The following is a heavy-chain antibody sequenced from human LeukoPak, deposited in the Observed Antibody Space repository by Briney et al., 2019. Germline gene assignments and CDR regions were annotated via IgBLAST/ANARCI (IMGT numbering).Heavy chain of an antibody. V-gene: IGHV3-33*01. CDR2: IWYDGSNK. J-gene: IGHJ6*03. CDR3: RRDRNHCYYYYYYMDV. CDR1: GFTFSSYG. Sequence: GRSLRLSCAASGFTFSSYGMHWVRQAPGKGLEWVAVIWYDGSNKYYADSVKGRFTISRDNSKNTLYLQMNSLRAEDTAVYYCRRDRNHCYYYYYYMDVWGKGTTVTVSS. D-gene: IGHD1-14*01.